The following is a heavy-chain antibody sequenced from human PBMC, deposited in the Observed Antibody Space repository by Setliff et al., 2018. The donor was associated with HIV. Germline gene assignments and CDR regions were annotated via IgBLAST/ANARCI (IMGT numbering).Heavy chain of an antibody. CDR2: ISAYNGKT. Sequence: GAAVKVSCKASGYSFTSYGISWVRRAPAQGLEGMGWISAYNGKTEYAQNFQGRGTMTTDISTSTARTSTGTAYMELRSLRSDDTAVYYCASCMAGHHYYYMDVWGKGTTVTVSS. J-gene: IGHJ6*03. D-gene: IGHD6-19*01. V-gene: IGHV1-18*01. CDR1: GYSFTSYG. CDR3: ASCMAGHHYYYMDV.